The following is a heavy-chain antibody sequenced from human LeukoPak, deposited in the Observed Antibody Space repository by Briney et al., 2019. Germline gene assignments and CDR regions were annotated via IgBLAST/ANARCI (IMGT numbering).Heavy chain of an antibody. CDR1: GYSFTSYW. D-gene: IGHD2-2*01. CDR2: IYPGDSDT. V-gene: IGHV5-51*01. J-gene: IGHJ5*02. CDR3: ARRSYCSSTSCQGWFDP. Sequence: GESLQISCKGSGYSFTSYWIGWVRQMPGKGLEWMGIIYPGDSDTRYSPSFQGQVTISADKSISTAYLQWSSLKASDTAMYYCARRSYCSSTSCQGWFDPWGQGTLVTVSS.